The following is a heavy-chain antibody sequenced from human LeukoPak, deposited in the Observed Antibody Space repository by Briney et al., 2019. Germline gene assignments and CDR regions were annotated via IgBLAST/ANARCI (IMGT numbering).Heavy chain of an antibody. CDR3: ARDGGYSGYDDYYYYSAMDV. J-gene: IGHJ6*02. V-gene: IGHV3-11*04. CDR1: GFTFSDYY. D-gene: IGHD5-12*01. CDR2: ISSSGSTI. Sequence: GGSLRLSCAASGFTFSDYYMSWIRQAPGKGLEWVSYISSSGSTIYYADSVKGRFTISRDNARNSLYLQMNSLRAEDTAVYYCARDGGYSGYDDYYYYSAMDVWGQGTTVTVSS.